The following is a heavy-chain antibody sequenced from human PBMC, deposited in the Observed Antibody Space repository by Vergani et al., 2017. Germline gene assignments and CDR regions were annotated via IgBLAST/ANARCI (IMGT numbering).Heavy chain of an antibody. V-gene: IGHV1-46*01. CDR3: ARDDAGSTVTHFDY. CDR2: INPSGGST. CDR1: GGTFSSYA. J-gene: IGHJ4*02. D-gene: IGHD4-17*01. Sequence: QVQLVQSGAEVKKPGSSVKVSCKASGGTFSSYAISWVRQAPGQGLEWMGIINPSGGSTSYAQKFQGRVTMTRDTSTSTVYMELSSLRSEDTAVYYCARDDAGSTVTHFDYWGQGTLVTVSS.